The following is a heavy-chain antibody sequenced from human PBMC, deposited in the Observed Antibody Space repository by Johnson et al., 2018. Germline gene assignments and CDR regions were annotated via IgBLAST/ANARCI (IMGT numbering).Heavy chain of an antibody. CDR3: AKGWALGEH. D-gene: IGHD1-26*01. Sequence: VQLVESGGGVVQHGKSLRLSCAASGFTFNTHDMHWVRQARGKGLEWLAVISYDGSNKFYGDSVKGRFTISSNNSKNTLQLQMHSLRPEDTAVYYCAKGWALGEHWGQGTLVTVSS. CDR1: GFTFNTHD. J-gene: IGHJ1*01. CDR2: ISYDGSNK. V-gene: IGHV3-30*18.